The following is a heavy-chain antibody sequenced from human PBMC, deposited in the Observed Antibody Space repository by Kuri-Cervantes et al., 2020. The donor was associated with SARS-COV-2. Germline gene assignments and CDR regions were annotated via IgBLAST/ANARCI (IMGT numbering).Heavy chain of an antibody. V-gene: IGHV3-30-3*01. CDR2: ISYDGTNK. D-gene: IGHD6-13*01. CDR3: ARDGLLIAVADSGARDHFDH. Sequence: GESLKISCAASGFTFTDYAMHWVRQAPGKGLEWVAIISYDGTNKYYADSVKGRFTVSRDNSKNTPYLQMNRLRAEDTAVYYCARDGLLIAVADSGARDHFDHWGQGTLVTVSS. CDR1: GFTFTDYA. J-gene: IGHJ4*02.